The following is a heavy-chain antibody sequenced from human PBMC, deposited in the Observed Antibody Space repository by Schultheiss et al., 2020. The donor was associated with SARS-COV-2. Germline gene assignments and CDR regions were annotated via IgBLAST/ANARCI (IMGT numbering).Heavy chain of an antibody. Sequence: SETLSLTCAVSGGSISSGGYSWSWIRQPPGKGLEWIGEINHSGSTNYNPSLKSRVTISVDTSKNQFSLKLSSVTAADTAVYYCARAVGPISPQYFDYWGQGTLVTVSS. CDR2: INHSGST. CDR1: GGSISSGGYS. CDR3: ARAVGPISPQYFDY. V-gene: IGHV4-30-2*01. D-gene: IGHD3/OR15-3a*01. J-gene: IGHJ4*02.